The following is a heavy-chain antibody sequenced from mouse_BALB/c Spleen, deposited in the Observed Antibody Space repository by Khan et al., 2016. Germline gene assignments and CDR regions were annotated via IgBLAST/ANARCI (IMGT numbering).Heavy chain of an antibody. CDR1: GYTFTSYT. Sequence: QVRLQQSGAELARPGASVKMSCKASGYTFTSYTIHWIKKRPGQGLEWIGYINPSNGYTNYNQKFKDKATLTTDKSSTTAYLQLSSRTSDDSAVYNCVRDGAYHRNDGWFAYWGQGTLVTGSA. CDR3: VRDGAYHRNDGWFAY. V-gene: IGHV1-4*01. J-gene: IGHJ3*01. D-gene: IGHD2-14*01. CDR2: INPSNGYT.